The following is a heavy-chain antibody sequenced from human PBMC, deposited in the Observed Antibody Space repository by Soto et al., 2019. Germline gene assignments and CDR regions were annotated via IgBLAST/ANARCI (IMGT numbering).Heavy chain of an antibody. Sequence: QVQLVQSGAEVKKPGASVKVSCKASGYTFTSNDINWVRQATGQGLEWMGWMNSNSGDTGYAQKFQGRVTMTRNTSISTAYMELSTLRSADSAVYYCARGSGRRHLDYWGQGTLVTVSS. CDR1: GYTFTSND. CDR2: MNSNSGDT. J-gene: IGHJ4*02. V-gene: IGHV1-8*01. CDR3: ARGSGRRHLDY. D-gene: IGHD6-25*01.